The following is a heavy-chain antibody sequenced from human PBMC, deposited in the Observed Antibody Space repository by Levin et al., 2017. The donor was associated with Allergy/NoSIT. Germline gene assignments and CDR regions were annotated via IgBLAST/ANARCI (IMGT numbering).Heavy chain of an antibody. J-gene: IGHJ6*03. CDR1: GFTFSSYG. V-gene: IGHV3-33*01. CDR3: ARVLRFYYYYYMDG. Sequence: GGSLRLSCAASGFTFSSYGMHWVRQAPGKGLEWVAVIWDDGYNKYYADSVKGRFTISRDNSKNTLYLQMNSLRAEDTAVYYCARVLRFYYYYYMDGWRKGATVTVSS. D-gene: IGHD5-12*01. CDR2: IWDDGYNK.